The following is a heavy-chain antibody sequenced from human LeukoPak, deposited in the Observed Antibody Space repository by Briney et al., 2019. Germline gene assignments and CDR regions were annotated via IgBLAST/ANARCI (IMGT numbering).Heavy chain of an antibody. D-gene: IGHD2-2*01. CDR3: ARGIRNQLLSEY. V-gene: IGHV1-69*05. J-gene: IGHJ4*02. CDR1: GGTFSNHA. CDR2: FIPVFGRA. Sequence: SVKVSCKTSGGTFSNHAISWVRQAPGQGLEWMGGFIPVFGRAIYAQKFQGRVTITTDESASTAYMELSALTSDDTAVYYCARGIRNQLLSEYWGQGSLVTVSS.